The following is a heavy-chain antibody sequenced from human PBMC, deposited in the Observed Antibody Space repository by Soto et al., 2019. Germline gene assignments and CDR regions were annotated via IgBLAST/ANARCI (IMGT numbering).Heavy chain of an antibody. CDR2: IYSGGST. Sequence: GGFLRLSCSASGFTVISHCISWVRQAPGKGLEWVSVIYSGGSTYYADSVKGRFTISRHNSENTLYLQMNSLRAEDTAVYYCARDVYSYGYKGVGAFDIWGQGTMVTVSS. J-gene: IGHJ3*02. CDR1: GFTVISHC. CDR3: ARDVYSYGYKGVGAFDI. D-gene: IGHD5-18*01. V-gene: IGHV3-53*04.